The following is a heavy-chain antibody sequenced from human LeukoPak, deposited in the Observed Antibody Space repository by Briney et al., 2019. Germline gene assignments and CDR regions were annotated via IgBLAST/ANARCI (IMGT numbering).Heavy chain of an antibody. D-gene: IGHD4-17*01. Sequence: SETLSLTCTVSGGSISSSSYYWGWIRQPPGKGLEWIGSIYYSGSTYYNPSLKSRVTISVDTSKDQFSLKLSSVTAADTAVYYCARQPTTEYYFDYWARGPWSPSPQ. J-gene: IGHJ4*02. CDR3: ARQPTTEYYFDY. CDR2: IYYSGST. CDR1: GGSISSSSYY. V-gene: IGHV4-39*01.